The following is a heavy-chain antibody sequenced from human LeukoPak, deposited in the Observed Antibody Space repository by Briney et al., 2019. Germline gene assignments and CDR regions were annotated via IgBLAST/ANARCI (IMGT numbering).Heavy chain of an antibody. V-gene: IGHV1-2*06. CDR3: ARDQTRIAARPEFDY. Sequence: GASVKVSCKASGYTFTGYYMHWVRQAPGQGLEWMGRINPNSGGTNYAQKFQGSVTMTRDTYISTAYMELSRMRSDDTAVYYCARDQTRIAARPEFDYWGQGTLVTVSS. CDR2: INPNSGGT. J-gene: IGHJ4*02. CDR1: GYTFTGYY. D-gene: IGHD6-6*01.